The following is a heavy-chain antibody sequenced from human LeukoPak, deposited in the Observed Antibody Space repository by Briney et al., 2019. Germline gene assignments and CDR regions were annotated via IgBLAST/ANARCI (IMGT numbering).Heavy chain of an antibody. J-gene: IGHJ3*02. CDR1: GYDFTTYW. D-gene: IGHD1-26*01. V-gene: IGHV5-51*01. CDR2: IYPGDSDT. Sequence: GESLQISCQDSGYDFTTYWIGWARPMPGKGMEWMGIIYPGDSDTRYSPSFQGQVTFSADKSISTAYLQWSSLKASDTAMYYCARPYSGSHDAFDIWGQGTMVTVSS. CDR3: ARPYSGSHDAFDI.